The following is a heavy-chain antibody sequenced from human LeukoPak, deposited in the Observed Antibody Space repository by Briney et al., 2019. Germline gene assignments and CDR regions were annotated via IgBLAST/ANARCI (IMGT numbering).Heavy chain of an antibody. CDR3: AKEKLDY. Sequence: PGRSLRLSCAASGFTFSSYGMHRVRQAPGKGLEWVAVISYDGSNKYYADSVKGRFTISRDNSKNTLYLQMNSLRAEDTAVYYCAKEKLDYWGQGTLVTVSS. D-gene: IGHD5-24*01. V-gene: IGHV3-30*18. J-gene: IGHJ4*02. CDR2: ISYDGSNK. CDR1: GFTFSSYG.